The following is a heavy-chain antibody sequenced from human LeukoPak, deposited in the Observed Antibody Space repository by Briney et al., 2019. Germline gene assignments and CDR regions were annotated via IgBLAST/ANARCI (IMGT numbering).Heavy chain of an antibody. CDR2: ISRNSDNI. D-gene: IGHD5-18*01. CDR1: GFTFDDYA. V-gene: IGHV3-9*01. J-gene: IGHJ6*03. CDR3: ARVTSYGYHYYYMDV. Sequence: GGSLRLSCAASGFTFDDYAMYWVRQAPGKGLEWVSGISRNSDNIDYADSVKGRFTISRDNAKNSLYLQMNSLRAEDTALYYCARVTSYGYHYYYMDVWGKGTTVTVSS.